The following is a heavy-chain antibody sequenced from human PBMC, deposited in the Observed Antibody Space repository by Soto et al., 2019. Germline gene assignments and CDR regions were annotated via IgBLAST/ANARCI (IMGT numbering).Heavy chain of an antibody. D-gene: IGHD3-16*01. V-gene: IGHV3-21*01. Sequence: EVQLVESGGGLVKPGGSLRLSCAASGFTFSSYSMNWVRQAPGKGLEWVSSISSSSSYIYYADSVKGRFTISRDNAKNSLYLQMNSLRAEDTAVYYCARFFYAAMSFFDYWGQGTLVTVSS. CDR2: ISSSSSYI. J-gene: IGHJ4*02. CDR3: ARFFYAAMSFFDY. CDR1: GFTFSSYS.